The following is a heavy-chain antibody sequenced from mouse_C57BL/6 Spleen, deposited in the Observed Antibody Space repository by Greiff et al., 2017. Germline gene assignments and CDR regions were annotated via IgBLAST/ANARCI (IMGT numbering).Heavy chain of an antibody. Sequence: VQLQQSGPVLVKPGASVKMSCKASGYTFTDYYMNWVKQSHGKSLEWIGVINPYNGGTSYNQKFKGKATLTVDKSSSTAYMERNSLTAEDSAVYYCARGITTVVGDWYFDVWGTGTTVTVSS. CDR2: INPYNGGT. D-gene: IGHD1-1*01. V-gene: IGHV1-19*01. J-gene: IGHJ1*03. CDR1: GYTFTDYY. CDR3: ARGITTVVGDWYFDV.